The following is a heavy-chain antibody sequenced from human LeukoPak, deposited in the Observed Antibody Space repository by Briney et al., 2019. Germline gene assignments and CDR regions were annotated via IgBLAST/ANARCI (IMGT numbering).Heavy chain of an antibody. CDR2: IYYSGST. CDR1: GGSISSYY. Sequence: SETLSLTCTVSGGSISSYYWSWIRQPPGKGLEWIGYIYYSGSTNYNPSLKSRVTISVDTSKNQFSLKLSSVTAADTVVYYCARSYSSSWYYFDYWGQGTLVTVSS. J-gene: IGHJ4*02. V-gene: IGHV4-59*12. CDR3: ARSYSSSWYYFDY. D-gene: IGHD6-13*01.